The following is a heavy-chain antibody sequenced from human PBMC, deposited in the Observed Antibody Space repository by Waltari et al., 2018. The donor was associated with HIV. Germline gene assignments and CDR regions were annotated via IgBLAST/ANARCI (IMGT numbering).Heavy chain of an antibody. CDR3: ANTHDYGDYRPFDY. Sequence: EVQLLESGGGLVLPGGSLRLSCVASGFTFNNYAMTWVRQAPGKGLGWGSTIGGSDGTTYYADSVKGRFTISRDNFKNTLYLQMNSLRAEDTAIYFCANTHDYGDYRPFDYWGPGALVTVSS. D-gene: IGHD4-17*01. CDR2: IGGSDGTT. J-gene: IGHJ4*02. CDR1: GFTFNNYA. V-gene: IGHV3-23*01.